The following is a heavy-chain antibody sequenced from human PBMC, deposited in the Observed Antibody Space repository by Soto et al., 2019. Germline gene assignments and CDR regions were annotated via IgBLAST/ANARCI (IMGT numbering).Heavy chain of an antibody. J-gene: IGHJ4*02. CDR3: ARGADDSSGYYYLDY. Sequence: SETLSLTYTVSGGSISSYYWSWIRQPPGKGLEWIVYIYYSGSTNYNPSLKSRVTISVDMSKNQFPLKLSSVTAADTAVYYCARGADDSSGYYYLDYWGQGTLVTVS. V-gene: IGHV4-59*01. CDR2: IYYSGST. CDR1: GGSISSYY. D-gene: IGHD3-22*01.